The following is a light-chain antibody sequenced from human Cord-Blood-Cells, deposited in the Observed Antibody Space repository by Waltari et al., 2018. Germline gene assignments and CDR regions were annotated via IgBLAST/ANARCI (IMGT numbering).Light chain of an antibody. CDR2: LGS. CDR3: MQALQTPWT. J-gene: IGKJ1*01. V-gene: IGKV2-28*01. Sequence: DIVMTQSPLSLPVTPGEPASIPCRLSQSILHSNGYNCLDWYLQKPGQSPQLLIYLGSNRASGVPDRFSGSGSGTDFTLKISRVEAEDVGVYYCMQALQTPWTFGQGTKVEIK. CDR1: QSILHSNGYNC.